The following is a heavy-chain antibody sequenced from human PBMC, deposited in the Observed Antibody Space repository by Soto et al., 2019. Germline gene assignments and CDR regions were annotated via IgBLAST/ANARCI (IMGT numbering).Heavy chain of an antibody. Sequence: GGSLRLSCAASGFTFSSYAMSWVRQAPGKGLEWVSAISGSGGSTYYADSVKGRFTISRDNSKNTLYLQMNSLRAEDTAVYYCAKDDVWSGYSEFDYWGQGTLVTAPQ. CDR1: GFTFSSYA. D-gene: IGHD3-3*01. V-gene: IGHV3-23*01. CDR3: AKDDVWSGYSEFDY. J-gene: IGHJ4*02. CDR2: ISGSGGST.